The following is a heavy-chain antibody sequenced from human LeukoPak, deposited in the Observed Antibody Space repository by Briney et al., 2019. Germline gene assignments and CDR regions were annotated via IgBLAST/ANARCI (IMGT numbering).Heavy chain of an antibody. CDR2: INHSGST. CDR3: ARPRSPYYYYGMDV. V-gene: IGHV4-34*01. CDR1: GGSFSGYY. J-gene: IGHJ6*02. Sequence: PSETLSLTCAVYGGSFSGYYWSWIRQPPWKGLEWIGEINHSGSTNYNPSLKSRVTISVDTSKNQFSLKLSSVTAADTAVYYCARPRSPYYYYGMDVWGQGTTVTVSS.